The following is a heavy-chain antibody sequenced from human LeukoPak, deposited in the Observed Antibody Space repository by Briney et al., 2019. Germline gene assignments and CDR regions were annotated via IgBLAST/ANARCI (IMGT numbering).Heavy chain of an antibody. V-gene: IGHV3-30-3*01. CDR2: ISYDGSKK. J-gene: IGHJ3*02. D-gene: IGHD3-10*01. CDR1: GFTFSSYA. Sequence: GGSLRLSCAASGFTFSSYAMHWVRQAPGKGLEWVAVISYDGSKKYYADSVKGRFTISRDNSKNTLYLQMNSLRAEDTAVYYCARDRQNYYYGSGSYHGAFDIWGQGTMVTVSS. CDR3: ARDRQNYYYGSGSYHGAFDI.